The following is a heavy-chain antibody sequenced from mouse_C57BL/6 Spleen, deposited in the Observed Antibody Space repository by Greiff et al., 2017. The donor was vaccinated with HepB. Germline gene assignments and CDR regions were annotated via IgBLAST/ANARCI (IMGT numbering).Heavy chain of an antibody. J-gene: IGHJ4*01. Sequence: EVKLVESGGGLVQSGRSLRLSCATSGFTFSDFYMEWVRQAPGKGLEWIAASRNKANDYTTEYSASVKGRFIVSRDTSQSILYLQMNALRAEDTAMYYCARDAGHMDYWGQGTSVTVSS. CDR1: GFTFSDFY. CDR3: ARDAGHMDY. V-gene: IGHV7-1*01. CDR2: SRNKANDYTT.